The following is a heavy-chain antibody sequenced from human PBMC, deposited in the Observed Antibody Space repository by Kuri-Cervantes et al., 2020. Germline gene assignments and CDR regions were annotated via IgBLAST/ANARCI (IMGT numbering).Heavy chain of an antibody. CDR2: INHSGST. D-gene: IGHD3-22*01. V-gene: IGHV4-34*01. CDR1: GGSISSYY. J-gene: IGHJ4*02. CDR3: ARVLLVRRYYYDSSGYYYLDY. Sequence: GSLRLSCTVSGGSISSYYWSWIRQPPGKGLEWIGEINHSGSTNYNPSLKSRVTISVDTSKNQFSLKLSSVTAADTAVYYCARVLLVRRYYYDSSGYYYLDYWGQGTLVTVSS.